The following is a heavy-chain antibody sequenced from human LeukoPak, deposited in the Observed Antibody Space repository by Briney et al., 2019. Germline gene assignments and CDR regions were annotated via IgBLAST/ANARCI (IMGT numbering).Heavy chain of an antibody. D-gene: IGHD2-21*02. V-gene: IGHV3-30*18. J-gene: IGHJ4*02. Sequence: GGSLRLSCAASGFTFRSYAMHWVRQAPGKGLEWVAVMSYDGSNIYYADSVKGRFTISRDNSKNTLYLQMNSLRAEDTAVYYCAKGNLAYCGGDCYPWGGRDYFDFWGQGTLVTVSS. CDR3: AKGNLAYCGGDCYPWGGRDYFDF. CDR1: GFTFRSYA. CDR2: MSYDGSNI.